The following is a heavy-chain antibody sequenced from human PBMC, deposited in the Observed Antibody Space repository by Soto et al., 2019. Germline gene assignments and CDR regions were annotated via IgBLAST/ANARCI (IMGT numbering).Heavy chain of an antibody. CDR3: ARDGSERPATY. Sequence: SETLSLTYTVSGGTISTYYWIWIRQPPGKGLEWIGVFYNGGTTNYSPSLKSRVTISVDTSKNQFSLKLNSVTAADTAVYYCARDGSERPATYWGQGILVTLSS. D-gene: IGHD3-10*01. J-gene: IGHJ4*02. V-gene: IGHV4-59*01. CDR2: FYNGGTT. CDR1: GGTISTYY.